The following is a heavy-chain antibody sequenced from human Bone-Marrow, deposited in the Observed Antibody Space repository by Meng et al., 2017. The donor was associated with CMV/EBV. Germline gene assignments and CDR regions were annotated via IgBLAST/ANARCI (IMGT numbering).Heavy chain of an antibody. CDR2: IYYSGST. Sequence: SETLSLTCTVSGGSISSYYWSWIRQPPGKGLEWIGYIYYSGSTNYNPSLKSRVTLSVDTSKNQFSLKLSSVTAADTAVYYCARASRGSYYYYGMDVWGQGTTVTVSS. V-gene: IGHV4-59*01. J-gene: IGHJ6*02. CDR1: GGSISSYY. CDR3: ARASRGSYYYYGMDV.